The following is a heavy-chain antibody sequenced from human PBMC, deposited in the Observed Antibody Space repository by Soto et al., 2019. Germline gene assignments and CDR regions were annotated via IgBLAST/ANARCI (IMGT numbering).Heavy chain of an antibody. J-gene: IGHJ5*02. V-gene: IGHV4-39*01. CDR3: ARPLGYCSGGSCYSSRVGWFDP. D-gene: IGHD2-15*01. Sequence: SETLSLTCTVSGGSISSSSYYWGWIRQPPGKGLEWIGSIYYSGSTYYNPSLKSRVTISVDTSKNQFSLKLSSVTAADTAVYYCARPLGYCSGGSCYSSRVGWFDPWGQGALVTVSS. CDR2: IYYSGST. CDR1: GGSISSSSYY.